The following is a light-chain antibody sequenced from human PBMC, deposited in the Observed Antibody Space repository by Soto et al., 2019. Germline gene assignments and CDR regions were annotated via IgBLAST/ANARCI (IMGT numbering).Light chain of an antibody. CDR1: QSVSSN. V-gene: IGKV3-15*01. J-gene: IGKJ1*01. CDR2: GAS. Sequence: EIVMTQSPATLSVSPGERATLSCRASQSVSSNLAWYQQKPGQAPRLLIYGASTRATGIPARFSGSGSGTEFTLTISSLQSEDFAVYYCQQDNNGPPVTFGQGTKVEIK. CDR3: QQDNNGPPVT.